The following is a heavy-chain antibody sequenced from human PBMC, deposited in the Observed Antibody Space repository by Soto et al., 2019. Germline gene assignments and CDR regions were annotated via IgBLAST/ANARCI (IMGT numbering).Heavy chain of an antibody. Sequence: PSETLSLTCAVYGGSFSGYYWSWIRQPPGKGLEWIGEINHSGSTNYNPSLKSRVTISVDTSKNQFSLKLSSVTAADTAVYYCARRPPLGYCSGGSCYSFHYYMDVWGKGTTVTVSS. D-gene: IGHD2-15*01. CDR3: ARRPPLGYCSGGSCYSFHYYMDV. J-gene: IGHJ6*03. V-gene: IGHV4-34*01. CDR1: GGSFSGYY. CDR2: INHSGST.